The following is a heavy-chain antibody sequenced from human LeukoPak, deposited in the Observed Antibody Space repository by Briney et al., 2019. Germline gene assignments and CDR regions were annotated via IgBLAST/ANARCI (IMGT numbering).Heavy chain of an antibody. J-gene: IGHJ4*02. V-gene: IGHV3-30*18. CDR3: AKDESIAAADYYFDY. CDR1: GFTFSSYG. Sequence: GGSLRLSCAASGFTFSSYGMHWVRQAPGKGLEWVAVISYDGNNKYYADSVKGRFTISRDNSKNTLYLQMNSLRGEDTAVYYCAKDESIAAADYYFDYWGQGTLVTVSS. D-gene: IGHD6-13*01. CDR2: ISYDGNNK.